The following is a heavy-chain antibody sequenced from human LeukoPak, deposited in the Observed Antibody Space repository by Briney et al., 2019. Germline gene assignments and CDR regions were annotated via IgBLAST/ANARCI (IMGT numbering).Heavy chain of an antibody. CDR1: GYSFVSFG. CDR3: ARGGYYGSGSFPDY. J-gene: IGHJ4*02. CDR2: ISAYNGNT. Sequence: GASVKVSCKASGYSFVSFGINWVRQAPGQGLEWMGWISAYNGNTNYAQKVQGRVTMTTDTSTSTAYMDLMNLRSDDTAVYYCARGGYYGSGSFPDYWGQGTLVTVSS. V-gene: IGHV1-18*01. D-gene: IGHD3-10*01.